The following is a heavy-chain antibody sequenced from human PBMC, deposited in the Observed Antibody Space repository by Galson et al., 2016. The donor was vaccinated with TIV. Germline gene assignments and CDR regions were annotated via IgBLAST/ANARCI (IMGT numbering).Heavy chain of an antibody. D-gene: IGHD4-17*01. Sequence: ETLSLTCTVSGDSITSSYWSWIRQPPGKGLEWIGYIYHSGSTDYNPSLKSRVTISVDTSKNQFSLKLNSVTAADTAVYSCARLEDASVYGNFVSYFDFWGRGILVTVSS. J-gene: IGHJ4*02. CDR2: IYHSGST. V-gene: IGHV4-59*01. CDR3: ARLEDASVYGNFVSYFDF. CDR1: GDSITSSY.